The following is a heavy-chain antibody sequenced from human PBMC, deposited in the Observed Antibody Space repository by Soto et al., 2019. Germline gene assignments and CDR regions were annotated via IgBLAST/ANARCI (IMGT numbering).Heavy chain of an antibody. Sequence: SVKVSCKASGYTFTSYGISWVRQAPGQGLEWMGWISAYNGNTNYAQKLQGRVTMTTDTSKSTAYMELRSLRSDDTAVYYCARSQAPGWLLVTRWFDPWGQGTLVTVSS. D-gene: IGHD5-12*01. CDR2: ISAYNGNT. V-gene: IGHV1-18*01. CDR3: ARSQAPGWLLVTRWFDP. CDR1: GYTFTSYG. J-gene: IGHJ5*02.